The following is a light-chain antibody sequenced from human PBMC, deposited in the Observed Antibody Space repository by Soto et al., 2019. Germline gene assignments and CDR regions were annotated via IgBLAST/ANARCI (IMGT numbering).Light chain of an antibody. CDR3: QQYGSSPWT. CDR2: GAS. CDR1: QSVVTN. J-gene: IGKJ1*01. Sequence: EIVMTQSPATLSVSPGEIATLSCRASQSVVTNLAWYQQKPGQAPRLLIYGASSRATGIPDRFSGSGSGTDFTLTISRLEPEDFAVYYCQQYGSSPWTFGQGTKVDIK. V-gene: IGKV3-20*01.